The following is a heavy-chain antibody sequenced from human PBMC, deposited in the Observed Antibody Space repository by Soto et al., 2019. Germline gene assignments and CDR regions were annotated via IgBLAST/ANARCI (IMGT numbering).Heavy chain of an antibody. CDR1: GVTVSSNC. V-gene: IGHV3-53*01. J-gene: IGHJ6*02. CDR3: ARDSQGLPAASPGFYYYGMDV. D-gene: IGHD2-2*01. CDR2: IYPAGST. Sequence: XGSLKLSCAASGVTVSSNCMSWVRQAPGKGLDWVSIIYPAGSTYYADSVQGRFTISRDNPKNTLYLQMNSLRAEDTAVYYCARDSQGLPAASPGFYYYGMDVWGQGNTVTVSS.